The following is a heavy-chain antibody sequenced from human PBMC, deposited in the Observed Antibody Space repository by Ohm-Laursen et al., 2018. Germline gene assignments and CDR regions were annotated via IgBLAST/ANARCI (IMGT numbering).Heavy chain of an antibody. CDR1: GFTFDDYA. V-gene: IGHV3-53*01. CDR2: IYTGGNT. CDR3: ARDEIRGYSYGYAHY. D-gene: IGHD5-18*01. Sequence: SLRLSCAASGFTFDDYAMHWVRQGPGKGLEWVSVIYTGGNTYYADSVEGRFTISRDNSKNTLYLQMNSLRAEDTAVYYCARDEIRGYSYGYAHYWGQGTLVTVSS. J-gene: IGHJ4*02.